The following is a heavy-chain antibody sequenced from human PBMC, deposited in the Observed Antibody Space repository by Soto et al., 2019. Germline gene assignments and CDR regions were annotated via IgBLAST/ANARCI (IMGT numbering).Heavy chain of an antibody. CDR3: ARASPPDYYYYGMDV. Sequence: VQLVESGGGLVQPGGSLRLSCAASGFTFSSYWMSWVRQAPGKGLEWVANIKQDGSEKYYVDSVKGRFTISRDNAKNSLYLQMNSLRAEDTAVYYCARASPPDYYYYGMDVWGQGTTVTVSS. CDR2: IKQDGSEK. CDR1: GFTFSSYW. J-gene: IGHJ6*02. V-gene: IGHV3-7*01.